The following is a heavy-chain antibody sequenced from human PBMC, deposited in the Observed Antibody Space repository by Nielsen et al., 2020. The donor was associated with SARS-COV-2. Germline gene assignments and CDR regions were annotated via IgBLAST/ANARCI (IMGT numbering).Heavy chain of an antibody. CDR2: MNPNSGNT. V-gene: IGHV1-8*01. CDR3: ATPEAYCSSTSCYGYYYYYMDV. Sequence: ASVKVSCKASGYTFTSYDINWVRQATGQGLEWMGWMNPNSGNTGYAQKFQGRVTMTRNTSISTAYMELSSLRSEDTAVYYCATPEAYCSSTSCYGYYYYYMDVWGKGTTVTVSS. J-gene: IGHJ6*03. D-gene: IGHD2-2*01. CDR1: GYTFTSYD.